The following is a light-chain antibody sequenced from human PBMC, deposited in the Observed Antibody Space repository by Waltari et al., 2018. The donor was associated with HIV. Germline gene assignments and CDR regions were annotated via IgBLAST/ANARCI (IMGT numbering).Light chain of an antibody. Sequence: VVTQEPSLTVSPGDTVTLSCASFSGGVPRNHFPYWFQLKPGQPPRTLIYDSEKRHPLTSGRFSGSLAGGRAILTLSGALPEDEAEYFCLLSYGGVRVFGGGTNLTV. CDR3: LLSYGGVRV. J-gene: IGLJ2*01. V-gene: IGLV7-46*01. CDR2: DSE. CDR1: SGGVPRNHF.